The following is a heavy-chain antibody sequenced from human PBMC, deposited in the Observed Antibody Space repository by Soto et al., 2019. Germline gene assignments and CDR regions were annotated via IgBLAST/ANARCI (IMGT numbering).Heavy chain of an antibody. D-gene: IGHD1-1*01. CDR1: GFTFSSYS. CDR2: ISSSSSYI. V-gene: IGHV3-21*01. CDR3: ERDRNGTIWSFDY. J-gene: IGHJ4*02. Sequence: GGSLRLSCAASGFTFSSYSMNWVRQAPGKGLEWVSSISSSSSYIYYADSVKGRFTISRDNAKNSLYLQMNSLRAEDTAVYYCERDRNGTIWSFDYWGQGTLVTVSS.